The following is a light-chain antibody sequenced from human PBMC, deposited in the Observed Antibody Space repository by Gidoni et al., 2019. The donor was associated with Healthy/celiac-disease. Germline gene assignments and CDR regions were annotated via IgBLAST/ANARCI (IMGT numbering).Light chain of an antibody. V-gene: IGKV3-11*01. J-gene: IGKJ3*01. Sequence: IVLTQSPATLSLSPGERATLSCRASQSVSSYLAWYQQKHGQVPRHLIYDPSNRATCIPARFSCSGSGTDFTLTISSLEPEDFEVYYCQQRSNSFGPGTKVDIK. CDR1: QSVSSY. CDR3: QQRSNS. CDR2: DPS.